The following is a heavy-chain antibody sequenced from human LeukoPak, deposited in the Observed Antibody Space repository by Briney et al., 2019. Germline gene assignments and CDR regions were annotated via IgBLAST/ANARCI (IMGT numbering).Heavy chain of an antibody. V-gene: IGHV1-2*02. CDR2: INPNSGAT. D-gene: IGHD3-3*01. CDR3: ARDDFWNKNYQLDY. Sequence: ASVKVSCKASGYTFTDYYLNWVRQAPGQGPEWMGWINPNSGATNYAQKFQGRVTMTRDTSSSTAYMELSRLTYDDTAVYYCARDDFWNKNYQLDYWGQGTRVTVSS. J-gene: IGHJ4*02. CDR1: GYTFTDYY.